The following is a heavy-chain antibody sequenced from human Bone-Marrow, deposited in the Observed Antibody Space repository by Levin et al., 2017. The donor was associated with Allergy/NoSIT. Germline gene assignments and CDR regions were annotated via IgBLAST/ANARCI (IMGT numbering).Heavy chain of an antibody. V-gene: IGHV3-9*01. Sequence: GGSLRLSCAASGFTFDDYALHWVRQAPGKGLEWVSGISWNSENKHYADSVKGRFTISRDNAKNSLYLEMNSLRGEDTAFYYCVKDMSAMVSLFDYWGQGTLVTVSS. CDR3: VKDMSAMVSLFDY. CDR2: ISWNSENK. CDR1: GFTFDDYA. D-gene: IGHD2-8*01. J-gene: IGHJ4*02.